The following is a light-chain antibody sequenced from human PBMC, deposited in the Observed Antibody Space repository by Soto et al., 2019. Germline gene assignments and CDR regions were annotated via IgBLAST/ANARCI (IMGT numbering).Light chain of an antibody. J-gene: IGKJ5*01. CDR3: QHFGGTTFT. CDR1: QSVSSSY. CDR2: GAS. V-gene: IGKV3-20*01. Sequence: PGEGATLSCSASQSVSSSYIAWYQQRPGQTPSLLIYGASTRATGIPDRFSGSGSGTHFTLTISRLEPGDFAVYYCQHFGGTTFTFGQGTRLEIK.